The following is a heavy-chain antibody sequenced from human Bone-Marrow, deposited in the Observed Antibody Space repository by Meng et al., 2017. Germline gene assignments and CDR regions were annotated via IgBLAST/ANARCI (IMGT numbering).Heavy chain of an antibody. D-gene: IGHD1-14*01. V-gene: IGHV3-7*01. Sequence: GGSLRLSCAAAGLSFSNCWMSWVRQTPGKGLEWVAYINQDGSETNYVESVKGRFSISRDNAKNSLYLQMNSLRAEDTAVYYCTSNRAMDVWGQGNTV. CDR2: INQDGSET. CDR3: TSNRAMDV. CDR1: GLSFSNCW. J-gene: IGHJ6*01.